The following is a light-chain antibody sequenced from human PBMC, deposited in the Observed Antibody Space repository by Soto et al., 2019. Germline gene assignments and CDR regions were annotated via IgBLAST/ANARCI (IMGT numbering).Light chain of an antibody. Sequence: QSVLTQPPSVSGARGQRVTISCTGSNSNIGAGYDVHWYQQLPRIAPKLLIYGNNIRPSGVPDRFSGSKFATSAYLTISGLQAEDEAEYYCSSYTNSGVFGTGTKVTVL. CDR3: SSYTNSGV. J-gene: IGLJ1*01. V-gene: IGLV1-40*01. CDR2: GNN. CDR1: NSNIGAGYD.